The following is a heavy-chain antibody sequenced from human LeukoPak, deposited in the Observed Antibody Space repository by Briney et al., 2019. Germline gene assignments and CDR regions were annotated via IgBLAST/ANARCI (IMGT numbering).Heavy chain of an antibody. CDR2: IYGGGTT. Sequence: PGGSLRLSCAAFGFTVSNNYMSWVRQAPGKGLEWVSLIYGGGTTYYADSVKGRFTISSDSSKNTLYLQMNSLRAEDTAVYYCARAPNYGDYGGQWGRGTLVTVSS. D-gene: IGHD4-17*01. V-gene: IGHV3-53*01. CDR3: ARAPNYGDYGGQ. CDR1: GFTVSNNY. J-gene: IGHJ4*02.